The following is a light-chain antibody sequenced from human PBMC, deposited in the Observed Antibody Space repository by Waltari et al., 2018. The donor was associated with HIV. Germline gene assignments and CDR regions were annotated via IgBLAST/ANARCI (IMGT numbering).Light chain of an antibody. CDR1: HANIGSNS. CDR3: ATWDDLLSGRV. Sequence: QSGLTQPSSAFGTPGQRVTMSCSGTHANIGSNSVNWYQQFPGTAPKLINFRSSERPSGVPDRFSGSKSGTAATLSISGLRAEDEGIYYCATWDDLLSGRVFGGGTKLSVL. J-gene: IGLJ3*02. V-gene: IGLV1-47*01. CDR2: RSS.